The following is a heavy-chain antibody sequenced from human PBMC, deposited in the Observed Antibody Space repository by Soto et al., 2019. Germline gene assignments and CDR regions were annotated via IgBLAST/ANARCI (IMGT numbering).Heavy chain of an antibody. CDR3: ATDGPSNSGNLYAFDM. J-gene: IGHJ3*02. Sequence: GASVKVSCKASGYTLTNYGVTWVRQAPGQGLEWLGRVTPYKADANSAQNLQGRVTMATDTSTNTAYLELRSLRSDDTAVYFCATDGPSNSGNLYAFDMWGQGTMVTVSS. V-gene: IGHV1-18*04. D-gene: IGHD5-12*01. CDR2: VTPYKADA. CDR1: GYTLTNYG.